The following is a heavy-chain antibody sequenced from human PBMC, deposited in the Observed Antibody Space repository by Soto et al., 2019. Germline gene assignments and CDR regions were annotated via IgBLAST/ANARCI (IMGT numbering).Heavy chain of an antibody. D-gene: IGHD3-22*01. Sequence: SETLSLTCTVSGGSISSGGYYWSWIRQHPGKGLEWIGYIYYTGTTTYNPSFKSRLTISVDSSKNQFSLKLTSVTAADTAVYYCARLGGFYQSPDSWRHGALVTVSS. J-gene: IGHJ5*01. CDR2: IYYTGTT. V-gene: IGHV4-61*08. CDR3: ARLGGFYQSPDS. CDR1: GGSISSGGYY.